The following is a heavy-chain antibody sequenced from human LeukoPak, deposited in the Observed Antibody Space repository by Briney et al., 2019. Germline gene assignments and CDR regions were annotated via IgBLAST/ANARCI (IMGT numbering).Heavy chain of an antibody. CDR1: GFTFSTYT. CDR3: VKTPGYRDSSGYYYFDY. V-gene: IGHV3-64D*09. J-gene: IGHJ4*02. CDR2: ISDNGGGT. D-gene: IGHD3-22*01. Sequence: GGSLRLSCSASGFTFSTYTMHWVRQTPGKGLEYISAISDNGGGTYYADSVKGRFAISRDNSKNTLYLQMSSLRAEDTAMYYCVKTPGYRDSSGYYYFDYWGQGTLVTVSP.